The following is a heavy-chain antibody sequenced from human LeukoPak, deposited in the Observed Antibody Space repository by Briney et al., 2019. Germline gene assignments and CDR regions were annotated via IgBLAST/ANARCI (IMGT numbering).Heavy chain of an antibody. Sequence: GGSLRLSCAASGFTFSTYWMSWVRQAPGKGLEWVANIKQDRSVKNYVDSVKGRFTISRDNAKNSLYLQMNSLRADDTAMYYCVRGGYGPDYWGQGTLVTVSS. V-gene: IGHV3-7*03. J-gene: IGHJ4*02. D-gene: IGHD5-12*01. CDR1: GFTFSTYW. CDR2: IKQDRSVK. CDR3: VRGGYGPDY.